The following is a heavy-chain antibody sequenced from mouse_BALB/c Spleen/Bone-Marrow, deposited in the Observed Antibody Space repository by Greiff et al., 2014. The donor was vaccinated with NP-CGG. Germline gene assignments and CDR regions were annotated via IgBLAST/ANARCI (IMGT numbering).Heavy chain of an antibody. D-gene: IGHD1-1*01. V-gene: IGHV1-7*01. CDR2: INPSTGYT. J-gene: IGHJ2*01. CDR3: ARLGEIYYYDSPLDY. CDR1: GYTFTSYW. Sequence: QVQLQQSGAELAKPGASVKMSCKASGYTFTSYWMHWVKQRPGQGLEWIGYINPSTGYTEYNQKFKDKATLTADKSSSTAYMQLSSLTSEDSAVYYCARLGEIYYYDSPLDYWGQGTTLTVSS.